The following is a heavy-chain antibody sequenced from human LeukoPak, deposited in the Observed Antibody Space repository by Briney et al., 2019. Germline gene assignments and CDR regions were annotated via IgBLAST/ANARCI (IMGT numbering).Heavy chain of an antibody. CDR3: AREGKDCSGGSCHVFDY. CDR1: GGSISSGSYY. CDR2: IYTSGST. Sequence: SETLSLTCTVSGGSISSGSYYWSWIRQPAGKGLEWIGRIYTSGSTNYNPSLKSRVTISVDTSKNQFSLKLSSVTAADTAVYYCAREGKDCSGGSCHVFDYWGQGTLVTVSS. J-gene: IGHJ4*02. D-gene: IGHD2-15*01. V-gene: IGHV4-61*02.